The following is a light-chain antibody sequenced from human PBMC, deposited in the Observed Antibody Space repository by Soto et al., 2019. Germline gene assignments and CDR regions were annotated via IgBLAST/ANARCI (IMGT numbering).Light chain of an antibody. CDR1: SSDVGGYNY. CDR2: DVS. V-gene: IGLV2-14*01. J-gene: IGLJ2*01. Sequence: QSALTQPASVSGSPGQSITISCTGTSSDVGGYNYVSWYQQHPGKAPKLMIYDVSNRPSGVSNRFSGSKSGNTAPLPISGLQAEDEADYYCSSYTSSSPRVFGGGTKLTVL. CDR3: SSYTSSSPRV.